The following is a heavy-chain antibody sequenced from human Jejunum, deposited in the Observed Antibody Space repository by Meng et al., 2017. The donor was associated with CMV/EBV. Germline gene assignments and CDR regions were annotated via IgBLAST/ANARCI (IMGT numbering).Heavy chain of an antibody. V-gene: IGHV5-51*01. J-gene: IGHJ6*02. Sequence: FSTDWIGWVRQMPGKGLESMGIIYPDDSDTRYSPSFQGQVTISADKSISTAYLQWTSLKASDTAMYYCVRLSGEGYSLDNYGMDVWGQGTTVTVSS. D-gene: IGHD1-1*01. CDR1: FSTDW. CDR2: IYPDDSDT. CDR3: VRLSGEGYSLDNYGMDV.